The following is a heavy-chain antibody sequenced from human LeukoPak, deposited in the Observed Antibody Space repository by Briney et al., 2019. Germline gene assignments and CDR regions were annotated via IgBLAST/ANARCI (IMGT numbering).Heavy chain of an antibody. Sequence: PGGSLRLSCAASGFTFSSYAMHWVRQAPGKGLEWVAVISYDGSNKYYADSVKGRFTISRDNSKNTLYPQMNSLRAEDTAVYYCARDALVAIRFLEYRPPSYWGQGTLVTVSS. J-gene: IGHJ4*02. CDR1: GFTFSSYA. CDR2: ISYDGSNK. V-gene: IGHV3-30*04. CDR3: ARDALVAIRFLEYRPPSY. D-gene: IGHD3-3*01.